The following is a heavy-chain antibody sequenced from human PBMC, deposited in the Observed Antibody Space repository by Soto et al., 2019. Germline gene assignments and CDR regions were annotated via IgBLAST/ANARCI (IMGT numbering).Heavy chain of an antibody. J-gene: IGHJ4*02. V-gene: IGHV3-30-3*01. CDR2: ISYDGSNK. D-gene: IGHD6-13*01. CDR1: GFTFSSYV. CDR3: ARSVSSWYLGHDY. Sequence: QVHLVESGGGVVQPGRSLRLSCAASGFTFSSYVMHWVRQAPGKGLEWVAVISYDGSNKYYAASVKGRFTISRDNSKNTLYLQMNNVRAEDTAVYYCARSVSSWYLGHDYWGQGTLVTVSS.